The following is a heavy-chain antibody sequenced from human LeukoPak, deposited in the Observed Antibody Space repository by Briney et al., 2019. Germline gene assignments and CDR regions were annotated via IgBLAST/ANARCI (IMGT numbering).Heavy chain of an antibody. J-gene: IGHJ4*02. Sequence: PGGSLRLSCAASGFSFSNAWMSWVRQTPGKGLEWVGRIKSKTDGGTTAYAAPVKGRFTISRDDSKNTLYLQMNSLKTEDTAVYYCTTDRVKIRGYSYGSGGYWGQGTLVTVSS. CDR2: IKSKTDGGTT. CDR3: TTDRVKIRGYSYGSGGY. D-gene: IGHD5-18*01. V-gene: IGHV3-15*01. CDR1: GFSFSNAW.